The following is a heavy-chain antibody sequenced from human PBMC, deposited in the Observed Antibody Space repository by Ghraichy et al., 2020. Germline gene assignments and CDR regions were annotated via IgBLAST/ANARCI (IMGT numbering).Heavy chain of an antibody. Sequence: TLSLTCTVSGGSISSGGYYWSWIRQHPGKGLEWIGYIYYNERTYYNPSLKSRITISLDTSKNQFSLDLSSVTAADTAVYYCAREVSSSWDYWGQGTLVTVSS. V-gene: IGHV4-31*03. CDR3: AREVSSSWDY. CDR2: IYYNERT. J-gene: IGHJ4*02. CDR1: GGSISSGGYY. D-gene: IGHD6-13*01.